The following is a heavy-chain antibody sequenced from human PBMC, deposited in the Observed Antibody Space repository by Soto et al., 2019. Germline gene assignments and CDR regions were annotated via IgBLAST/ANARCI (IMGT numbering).Heavy chain of an antibody. CDR3: ARSVEGHFDY. CDR1: GFRFSIYS. Sequence: EVRLVESGGALVQRGGSLTLSCAASGFRFSIYSMNWVRQAPGKGLEWSAYITSDTKTIKYAESVKGRFTISRENAKNSVYLQMNNLSDEDTAVYYCARSVEGHFDYWGQGTVVTVS. V-gene: IGHV3-48*02. D-gene: IGHD6-19*01. CDR2: ITSDTKTI. J-gene: IGHJ4*02.